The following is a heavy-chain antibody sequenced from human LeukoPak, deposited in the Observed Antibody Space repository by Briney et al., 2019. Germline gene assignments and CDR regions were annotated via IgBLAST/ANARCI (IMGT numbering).Heavy chain of an antibody. V-gene: IGHV4-34*01. Sequence: PSETLSLTCAVYGGSFSGYYWSWIRQPPGKGLEWIGEINHSGNTNYNPSLKSRVTISVDTSKNQFSLKLSSVTAADTAVYYCARRKRDAFDIWGQGTMVTVS. CDR1: GGSFSGYY. J-gene: IGHJ3*02. CDR3: ARRKRDAFDI. CDR2: INHSGNT.